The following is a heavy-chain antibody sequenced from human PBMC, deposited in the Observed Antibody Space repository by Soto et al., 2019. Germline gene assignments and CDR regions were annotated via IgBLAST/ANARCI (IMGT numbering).Heavy chain of an antibody. J-gene: IGHJ6*03. Sequence: GGSLRLSCAASGFTFSSYAMSWVRQAPGKGLEWVSAISGSGGSTYYADSVKGRFTISRDNSKNTLYLQMNSLRAEDTAVYYCAKAGYCSGGSCRTYYYYYMDVWGKGTTVTVSS. V-gene: IGHV3-23*01. CDR2: ISGSGGST. CDR3: AKAGYCSGGSCRTYYYYYMDV. D-gene: IGHD2-15*01. CDR1: GFTFSSYA.